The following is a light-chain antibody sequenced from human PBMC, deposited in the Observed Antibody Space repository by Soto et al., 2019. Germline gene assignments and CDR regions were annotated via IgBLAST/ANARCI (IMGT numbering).Light chain of an antibody. CDR2: EVN. CDR1: SSDVGSYNL. CDR3: CSYAVSSTLAV. J-gene: IGLJ7*01. V-gene: IGLV2-23*02. Sequence: QSALTQPASVSGSPGQSITISCTGTSSDVGSYNLVSWYQQHPTKAPKLMIYEVNKRPSGVSNRFSGSKSDNTASLTISGLQAEDEADYYCCSYAVSSTLAVFGGGTQLTVL.